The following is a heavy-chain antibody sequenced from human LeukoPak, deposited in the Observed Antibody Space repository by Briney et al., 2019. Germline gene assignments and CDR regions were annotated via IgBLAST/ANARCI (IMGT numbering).Heavy chain of an antibody. Sequence: PSETLSLTCTVSGGSISSYYWSWIRQPPGKGLEWIGYIYYSGSTNYNPSLKSRVTISVDTSKNQFSLKLSSVTAADTAVYYCAREYGSGSSHFDYWGQGTLVTVSS. J-gene: IGHJ4*02. CDR2: IYYSGST. CDR1: GGSISSYY. V-gene: IGHV4-59*01. D-gene: IGHD3-10*01. CDR3: AREYGSGSSHFDY.